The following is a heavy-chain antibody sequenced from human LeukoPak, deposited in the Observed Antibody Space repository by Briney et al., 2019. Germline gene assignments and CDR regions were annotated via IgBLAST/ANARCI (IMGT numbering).Heavy chain of an antibody. J-gene: IGHJ4*02. CDR2: ISKGGST. CDR3: ASGPMVRGAIFDY. V-gene: IGHV4-4*09. D-gene: IGHD3-10*01. CDR1: GGSISSSY. Sequence: SETLSLTCSVSGGSISSSYWTWIRQAPGKGLECIGYISKGGSTNYNPSLKSRVTMSVDTSKNQFSLKLSSVTAADTAVYYCASGPMVRGAIFDYWGQGTLVTVSS.